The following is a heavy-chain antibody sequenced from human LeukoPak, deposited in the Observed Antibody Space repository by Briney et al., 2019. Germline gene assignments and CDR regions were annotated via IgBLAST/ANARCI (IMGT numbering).Heavy chain of an antibody. CDR2: IYQSGTT. CDR1: GYSLGNGYY. CDR3: ARVEVGNFWSGYYPDYFDY. D-gene: IGHD3-3*01. J-gene: IGHJ4*02. V-gene: IGHV4-38-2*02. Sequence: SETLSLTCSVSGYSLGNGYYWGWIRQSPGKGLEWIGSIYQSGTTNRNPSLKSRVTMSIDTSKNQSSLKLMSVTAADTAMYYCARVEVGNFWSGYYPDYFDYWGQGTLVTVSS.